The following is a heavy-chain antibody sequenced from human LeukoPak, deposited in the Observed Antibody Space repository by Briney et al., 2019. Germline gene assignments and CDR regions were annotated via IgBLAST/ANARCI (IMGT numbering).Heavy chain of an antibody. Sequence: SETLSLTCTVSGGSISSYYWGWIRQPPGKGLEWIGSIYYSGSTYYNPSLKSRVTISVDTSKNQFSLKLSSVTAADTAVYYCARDLQNVDTRSDWFDPWGQGTLVTVSS. CDR3: ARDLQNVDTRSDWFDP. J-gene: IGHJ5*02. V-gene: IGHV4-39*07. CDR1: GGSISSYY. CDR2: IYYSGST. D-gene: IGHD5-18*01.